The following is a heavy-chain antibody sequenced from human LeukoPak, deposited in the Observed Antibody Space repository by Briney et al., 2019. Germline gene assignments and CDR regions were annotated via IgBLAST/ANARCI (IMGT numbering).Heavy chain of an antibody. Sequence: PSETLSLTCTVSGGSISSYYWSWIRQPPGKGLEWIGYIYYSGSTNYNPSLKSRVTISVDTSKNQFSLMLTSVTAADTAVYYCAREADYYDSSGYYGNYYDYMDVWGKGTTVTVSS. V-gene: IGHV4-59*01. CDR1: GGSISSYY. J-gene: IGHJ6*03. D-gene: IGHD3-22*01. CDR3: AREADYYDSSGYYGNYYDYMDV. CDR2: IYYSGST.